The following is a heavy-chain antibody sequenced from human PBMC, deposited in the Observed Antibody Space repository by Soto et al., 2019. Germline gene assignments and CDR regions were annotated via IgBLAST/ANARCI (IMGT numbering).Heavy chain of an antibody. D-gene: IGHD2-2*01. CDR1: GGSFSGYY. Sequence: QVQLQQWGAGLLKPSETLSLTCAVYGGSFSGYYWSWIRQPPGKGLEWIGEINHSGSTNYNPSLKSRVTISVDTSTNQFSLKLSSVTAADTAVYYCARGEGYCSSTSCYAVWFDPWGQGTLVTVSS. CDR2: INHSGST. CDR3: ARGEGYCSSTSCYAVWFDP. V-gene: IGHV4-34*01. J-gene: IGHJ5*02.